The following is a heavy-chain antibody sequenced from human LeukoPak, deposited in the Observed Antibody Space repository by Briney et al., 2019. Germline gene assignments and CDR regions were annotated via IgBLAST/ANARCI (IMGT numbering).Heavy chain of an antibody. V-gene: IGHV4-30-2*01. Sequence: SETLSLTCAVSGGSISSGGYSWSWIRQPPGKGLEWGGYIYHSGSTYYNPSLKSRVTISVDRSKNQFSLKLSSVTAADTAVYYCARAPWGGYYDSSGYWSSWFDPWGQGTLVTVSS. D-gene: IGHD3-22*01. J-gene: IGHJ5*02. CDR1: GGSISSGGYS. CDR3: ARAPWGGYYDSSGYWSSWFDP. CDR2: IYHSGST.